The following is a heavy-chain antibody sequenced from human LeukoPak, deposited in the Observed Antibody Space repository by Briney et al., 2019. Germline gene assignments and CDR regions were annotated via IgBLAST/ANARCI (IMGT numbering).Heavy chain of an antibody. CDR2: VSPNNGAT. Sequence: ASVKVSCKASGGTFSSYAISWVRQAPGQGLEWMGSVSPNNGATSYAQRFQGRVNMTSDTSTRTAYLQLSGLRFDDTAVYYCASLLWFGDFDYWGQGTPVTVSS. J-gene: IGHJ4*02. CDR3: ASLLWFGDFDY. V-gene: IGHV1-2*02. D-gene: IGHD3-10*01. CDR1: GGTFSSYA.